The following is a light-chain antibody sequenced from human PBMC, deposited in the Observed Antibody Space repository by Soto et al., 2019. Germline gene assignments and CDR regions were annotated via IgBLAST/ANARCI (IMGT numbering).Light chain of an antibody. J-gene: IGLJ1*01. V-gene: IGLV2-14*01. CDR3: AAYTTSSTYV. CDR1: SSDVGGYNY. CDR2: EVS. Sequence: QSVLTQPASVSGSPGQSITISCTGTSSDVGGYNYVSWYQHHPGKAPKLILYEVSNRPSGVSNRFSGSKSGNTASLTLSGLQAEEEADYYCAAYTTSSTYVFGSGTKVTVL.